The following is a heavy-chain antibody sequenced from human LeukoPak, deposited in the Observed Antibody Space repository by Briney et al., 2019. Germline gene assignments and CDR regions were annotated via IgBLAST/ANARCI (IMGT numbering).Heavy chain of an antibody. CDR1: GYPLIHYF. J-gene: IGHJ5*02. Sequence: SETVSLTCTDHGYPLIHYFWIWLRQSPGKVLEWFGEILHTWRTNYNPSLKSRVTISIDTSKNQFFLTLTSVTAVDTAVYYCARGPAAVHPWGQGTLV. V-gene: IGHV4-34*12. CDR3: ARGPAAVHP. CDR2: ILHTWRT. D-gene: IGHD6-13*01.